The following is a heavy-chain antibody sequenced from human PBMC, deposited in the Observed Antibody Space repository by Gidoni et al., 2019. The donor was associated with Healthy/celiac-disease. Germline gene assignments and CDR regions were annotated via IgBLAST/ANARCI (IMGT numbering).Heavy chain of an antibody. CDR3: ARGNSPNYYGSGSLYYYGMDV. V-gene: IGHV1-69*02. J-gene: IGHJ6*02. CDR2: IIPTLGIA. Sequence: QVQLVQSGAEVKKPGSSVKVSCKASGGTFSSYTISWVRQAPGQGLEWMGRIIPTLGIANYAQKFQGRVTITADKSTSTAYMELSSLRSEDTAVYYCARGNSPNYYGSGSLYYYGMDVWGQGTTVTVSS. CDR1: GGTFSSYT. D-gene: IGHD3-10*01.